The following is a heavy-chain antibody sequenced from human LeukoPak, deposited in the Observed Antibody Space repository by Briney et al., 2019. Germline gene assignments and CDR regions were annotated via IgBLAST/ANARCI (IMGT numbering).Heavy chain of an antibody. CDR3: ARDRRKWELNFDY. CDR1: GFTFSSYW. CDR2: ISYDGNNK. Sequence: GGSLRLSCAASGFTFSSYWMSWVRQAPGKGLEWVAVISYDGNNKYYADSVKGRFTISRDSSKNTLYLQMNSLRTEDTAVYYCARDRRKWELNFDYWGQGTLVTVSS. D-gene: IGHD1-26*01. V-gene: IGHV3-30*03. J-gene: IGHJ4*02.